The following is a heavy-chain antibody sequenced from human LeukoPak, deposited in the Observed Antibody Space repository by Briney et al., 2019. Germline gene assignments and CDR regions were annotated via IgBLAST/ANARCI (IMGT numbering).Heavy chain of an antibody. CDR3: ARADYSGRIFDY. D-gene: IGHD1-26*01. CDR1: GFTFSSYW. V-gene: IGHV3-7*01. CDR2: IKQDGSEK. J-gene: IGHJ4*02. Sequence: PGGSLRLSCAASGFTFSSYWMTWVRQAPGKGLEGVANIKQDGSEKYYVDSVKGRFTISRDNAKHSLFLQMNSLRAEETAVYYCARADYSGRIFDYWGPGTLVIVSS.